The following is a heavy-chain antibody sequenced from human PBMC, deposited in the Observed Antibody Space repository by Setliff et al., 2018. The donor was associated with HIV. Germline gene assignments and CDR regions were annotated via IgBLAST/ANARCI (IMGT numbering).Heavy chain of an antibody. CDR1: GGSISSHY. CDR2: IYYTGST. V-gene: IGHV4-59*11. D-gene: IGHD5-18*01. Sequence: SETLSLTCTVSGVSGGSISSHYWNWIRQPPGKGLEWIGNIYYTGSTNYNPSLKSRITISIDTSKSQFSLKLNSVTAADTAVYYCAKSVDTTMDDYYYVDIWGTGTTVTVSS. CDR3: AKSVDTTMDDYYYVDI. J-gene: IGHJ6*03.